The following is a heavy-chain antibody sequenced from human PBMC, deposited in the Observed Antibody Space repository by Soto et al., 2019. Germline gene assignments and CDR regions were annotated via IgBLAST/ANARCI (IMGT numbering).Heavy chain of an antibody. CDR1: GFTLSSSA. Sequence: EVQLLESGGGVEQPGGSLRLSCTTSGFTLSSSAMSWARQAPGRGLEWVSVIGGTDGTTYYADSVRGRFTISRDNSQNTLYLQMNSLRAEDTAVYYCAKHKQGSDWFDPWGQGTLVTVSS. J-gene: IGHJ5*02. CDR3: AKHKQGSDWFDP. CDR2: IGGTDGTT. V-gene: IGHV3-23*01.